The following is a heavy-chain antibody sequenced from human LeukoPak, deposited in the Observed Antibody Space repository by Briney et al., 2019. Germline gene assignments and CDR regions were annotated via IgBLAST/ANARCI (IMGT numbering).Heavy chain of an antibody. V-gene: IGHV3-64*02. CDR2: ISSDGETT. Sequence: GGSLRLSCAASGFTFSTYAMHWVRQAPGKGLEYVSAISSDGETTTYAGSVKGRFTISRDNSKNTLYLQMGSLRPEDMAVYYCARVRYGDYSIDYWGHGTLVTVSS. J-gene: IGHJ4*01. CDR3: ARVRYGDYSIDY. D-gene: IGHD4-17*01. CDR1: GFTFSTYA.